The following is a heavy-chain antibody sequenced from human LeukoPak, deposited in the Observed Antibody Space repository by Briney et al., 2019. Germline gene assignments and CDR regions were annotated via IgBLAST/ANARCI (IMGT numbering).Heavy chain of an antibody. J-gene: IGHJ4*02. Sequence: SETLSLTCAVSGYSISSGYYWGWIRQPPGKGLEWIGCIYHSGSTYYNPSLKSRVTISVDTSKNQFSLKLSSVTAADTAVYYCARPLLYCSSTSCPVGYWGQGTLVTVSS. CDR2: IYHSGST. CDR1: GYSISSGYY. D-gene: IGHD2-2*01. CDR3: ARPLLYCSSTSCPVGY. V-gene: IGHV4-38-2*01.